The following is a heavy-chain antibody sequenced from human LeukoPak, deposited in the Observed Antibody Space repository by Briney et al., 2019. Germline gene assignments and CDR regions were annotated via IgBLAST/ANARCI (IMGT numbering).Heavy chain of an antibody. D-gene: IGHD4-17*01. V-gene: IGHV3-74*01. CDR1: GFTFSNYG. CDR3: ARDAAGPDGDIDY. Sequence: GGSLRLSCAASGFTFSNYGMHWVRQAPGKGLVWVSRLNTDGSSTNYADSVKGRFTISRDNAKNTLYLQMNSLRAEDTALYYCARDAAGPDGDIDYWGQGTLVTVSS. CDR2: LNTDGSST. J-gene: IGHJ4*02.